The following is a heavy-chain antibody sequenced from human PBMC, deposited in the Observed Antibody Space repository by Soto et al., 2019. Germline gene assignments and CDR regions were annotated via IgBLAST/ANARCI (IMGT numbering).Heavy chain of an antibody. J-gene: IGHJ4*02. V-gene: IGHV3-66*01. CDR1: GFTVSDNY. CDR2: IYRGTT. Sequence: EVQLVESGGVLVQPGVSLRLSCAASGFTVSDNYMNWVRQAPGKGLEWVAVIYRGTTYYADSVKGRFTISRDNSKNTLYLQMSSLRPEDTAVYYCVRDVDRRDYDSTGYSFDYWGQGTLVAVSS. D-gene: IGHD3-22*01. CDR3: VRDVDRRDYDSTGYSFDY.